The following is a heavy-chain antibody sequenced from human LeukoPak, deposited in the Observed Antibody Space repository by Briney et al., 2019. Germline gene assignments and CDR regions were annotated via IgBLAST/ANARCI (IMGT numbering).Heavy chain of an antibody. Sequence: SQTLSLACTVSGGSITGGGYSWNWIRQQPGKGLEWIGYIFDSGNTNYNPSLRSRLSISIATSKNQFYLRLNSVTAADTAVYFCSVWGIWFDPWGPGTLVAVSS. D-gene: IGHD6-19*01. CDR2: IFDSGNT. J-gene: IGHJ5*02. CDR1: GGSITGGGYS. V-gene: IGHV4-31*03. CDR3: SVWGIWFDP.